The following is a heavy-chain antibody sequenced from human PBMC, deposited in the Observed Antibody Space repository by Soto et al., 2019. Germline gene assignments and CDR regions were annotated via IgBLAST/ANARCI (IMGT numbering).Heavy chain of an antibody. V-gene: IGHV1-69*02. Sequence: SVKVSCKASGGTFSSYTISWVRQAPGQGLEWMGRIIPILGIANYAQKFQGRVTITSDKSTSTAYMELSSLRSEDTAVYYCARTLHSCRQSGGSCYFSYYMDVWGKGTTVTVSS. CDR1: GGTFSSYT. CDR2: IIPILGIA. D-gene: IGHD2-15*01. CDR3: ARTLHSCRQSGGSCYFSYYMDV. J-gene: IGHJ6*03.